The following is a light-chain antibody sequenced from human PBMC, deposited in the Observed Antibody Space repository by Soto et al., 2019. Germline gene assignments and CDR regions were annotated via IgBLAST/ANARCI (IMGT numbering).Light chain of an antibody. CDR2: AAS. CDR1: QGIRNF. V-gene: IGKV1-27*01. CDR3: QQYRSVPV. Sequence: DIQMTQSPTSLSASVGDRVTITCRASQGIRNFVAWYQQKPGKAPKLLIYAASTLQSGFPSRCSGSGSGTDFTLTIISLQPEDVATYSCQQYRSVPVFGPGTKVEIK. J-gene: IGKJ3*01.